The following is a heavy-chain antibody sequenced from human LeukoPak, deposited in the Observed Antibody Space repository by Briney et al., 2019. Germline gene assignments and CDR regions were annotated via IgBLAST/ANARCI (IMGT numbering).Heavy chain of an antibody. J-gene: IGHJ6*03. CDR2: IYYSGST. Sequence: SETLSLTCTVSGGSISSYYWSWIRQPPGKGLEWIGYIYYSGSTNYNPSLKSRVTISVDTSKNQFSLKLSSVTAADTAVYYCARHIPIGLYYCYYYYMDVWGKGTTVTVSS. CDR1: GGSISSYY. CDR3: ARHIPIGLYYCYYYYMDV. D-gene: IGHD2-21*01. V-gene: IGHV4-59*08.